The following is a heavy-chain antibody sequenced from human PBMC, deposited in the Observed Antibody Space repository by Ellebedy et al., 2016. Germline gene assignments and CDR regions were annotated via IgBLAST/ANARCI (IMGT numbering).Heavy chain of an antibody. V-gene: IGHV3-23*01. J-gene: IGHJ4*02. CDR3: AKDLVYSSSSNFDY. CDR2: ISGSGGST. D-gene: IGHD6-6*01. CDR1: GFTFSSYA. Sequence: GGSLRLXXAASGFTFSSYAMSWVRQAPGKGLEWVSAISGSGGSTYYADSVKGRFTISRDNSKNTLYLQMNSLRAEDTAVYYCAKDLVYSSSSNFDYWGQGTLVTVSS.